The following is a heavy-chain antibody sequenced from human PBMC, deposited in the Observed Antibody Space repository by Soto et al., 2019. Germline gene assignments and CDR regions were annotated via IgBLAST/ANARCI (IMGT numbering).Heavy chain of an antibody. CDR2: IYYSGST. CDR1: GGSISSYY. J-gene: IGHJ3*02. D-gene: IGHD6-19*01. Sequence: PSETLSLTYTVSGGSISSYYWSWIRQPPGKGLEWIGYIYYSGSTNYNPSLKGRVTISVDTSKNQFSLKLSSVTAADTAVYYCARHVALAYTPQWLPDHDAFDIWGQGTMVTVSS. V-gene: IGHV4-59*08. CDR3: ARHVALAYTPQWLPDHDAFDI.